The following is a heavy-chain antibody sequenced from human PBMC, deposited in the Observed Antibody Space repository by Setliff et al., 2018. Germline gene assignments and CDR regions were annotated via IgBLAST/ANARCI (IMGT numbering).Heavy chain of an antibody. J-gene: IGHJ4*02. CDR1: GYTFTSYY. CDR2: INPSGGST. D-gene: IGHD3-10*01. CDR3: ARDPTASNYYGSGSYPLFDY. Sequence: ASVKVSCKASGYTFTSYYMHWVRQAPGQGLEWMGIINPSGGSTSYAQKFQGRVTMTRDTSTSTVYMELSSLRSEDTAVYYCARDPTASNYYGSGSYPLFDYWGQGTLVTVSS. V-gene: IGHV1-46*01.